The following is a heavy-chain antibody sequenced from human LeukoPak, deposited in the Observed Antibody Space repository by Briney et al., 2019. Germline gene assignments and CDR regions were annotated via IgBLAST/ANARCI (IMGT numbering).Heavy chain of an antibody. CDR2: IGSSSSYI. V-gene: IGHV3-21*01. D-gene: IGHD5-24*01. CDR1: GFTFSNYR. CDR3: ARDMAADAFDI. Sequence: TGGSLRLSCAASGFTFSNYRMNWVRQSPGKGLGWVSSIGSSSSYIYYADSVKGRFTISRDNAKNLLYLQMNSLRAEDTAVYYCARDMAADAFDIWGQGTMVTVSS. J-gene: IGHJ3*02.